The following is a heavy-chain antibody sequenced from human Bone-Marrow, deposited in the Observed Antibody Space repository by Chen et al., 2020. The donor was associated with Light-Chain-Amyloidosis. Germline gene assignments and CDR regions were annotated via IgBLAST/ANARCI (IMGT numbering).Heavy chain of an antibody. CDR1: GGSISSSSYY. CDR2: IYYSGST. D-gene: IGHD2-2*03. J-gene: IGHJ5*02. Sequence: QLQLQESGPGLVKPSETLSLTCTVSGGSISSSSYYWGWIRQPPGKGLEWIGSIYYSGSTYYNPSLKSRVTISVDTSRSQISLKLTSVTAADTATYYCARDLNNHGYWGWFDPWGQGSLVVVSS. CDR3: ARDLNNHGYWGWFDP. V-gene: IGHV4-39*02.